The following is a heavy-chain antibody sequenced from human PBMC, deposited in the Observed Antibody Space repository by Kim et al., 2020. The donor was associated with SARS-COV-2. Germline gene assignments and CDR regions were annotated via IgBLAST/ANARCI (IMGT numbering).Heavy chain of an antibody. V-gene: IGHV3-30*03. J-gene: IGHJ3*01. D-gene: IGHD6-19*01. Sequence: GGSLRLSCEASGFTFTKYGMHWVRQAPGTGLEWVAFMSYDGSVKYYADTVKGRFTISRDTSKNTLFLQMDSLRAEDTAVYYCTRGAGSGNDGFGLWGQGSLVTVSS. CDR1: GFTFTKYG. CDR3: TRGAGSGNDGFGL. CDR2: MSYDGSVK.